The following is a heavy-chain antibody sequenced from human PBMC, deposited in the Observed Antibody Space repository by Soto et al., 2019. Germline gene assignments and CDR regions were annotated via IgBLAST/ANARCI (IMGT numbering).Heavy chain of an antibody. CDR3: ARDYYKYYDSSGYYRSPAY. CDR1: GFTFSSYA. D-gene: IGHD3-22*01. CDR2: ISGSGGST. Sequence: GGSLRLSCAASGFTFSSYAMSWVRQAPGKGMEWVAAISGSGGSTYYADSVKGRFTISRDNSRNTLFLQMNSLRAEDTAVYYCARDYYKYYDSSGYYRSPAYWGQGTLVTVSS. V-gene: IGHV3-23*01. J-gene: IGHJ4*02.